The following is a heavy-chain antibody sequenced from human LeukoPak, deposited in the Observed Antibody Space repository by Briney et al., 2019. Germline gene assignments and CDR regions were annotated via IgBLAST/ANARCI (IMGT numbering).Heavy chain of an antibody. Sequence: GGSLRLSCAASGFTFSSYAMSWVRQAPGKGLEWVAVISYDGSNKYYADSVKGRFTISRDNSKNTLYLQMNSLRAEDTAVYYCARDGLGYCSGGSCYGGWGQGTLVTVSS. J-gene: IGHJ4*02. D-gene: IGHD2-15*01. CDR3: ARDGLGYCSGGSCYGG. CDR1: GFTFSSYA. CDR2: ISYDGSNK. V-gene: IGHV3-30-3*01.